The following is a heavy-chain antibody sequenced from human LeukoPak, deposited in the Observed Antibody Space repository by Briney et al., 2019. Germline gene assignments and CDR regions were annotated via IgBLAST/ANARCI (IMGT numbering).Heavy chain of an antibody. Sequence: PGGSLRLSCAASGFIFNDYYMSWLRQAPGKGLEWVSDISSSSNYINFADSVKGRFTISRDTSKNTLYLQVNSLRAEDTAVYYCAREIFSSGWYAFDNWGQGTLVTVSS. D-gene: IGHD6-19*01. V-gene: IGHV3-11*06. J-gene: IGHJ4*02. CDR2: ISSSSNYI. CDR3: AREIFSSGWYAFDN. CDR1: GFIFNDYY.